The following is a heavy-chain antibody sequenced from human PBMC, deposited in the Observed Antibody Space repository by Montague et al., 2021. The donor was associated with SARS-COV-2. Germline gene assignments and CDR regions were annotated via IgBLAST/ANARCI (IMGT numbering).Heavy chain of an antibody. Sequence: SETLSLTCTVSGASISLNSHSWGWLRQPPGRGLEWITTVHNTGNSYHNSSLQSRVTISRDTSHRQVSLRLNSMTTADTAVYYCARLPTGFPNWFDTWGQGILVTVSS. J-gene: IGHJ5*02. CDR2: VHNTGNS. CDR1: GASISLNSHS. D-gene: IGHD3-9*01. CDR3: ARLPTGFPNWFDT. V-gene: IGHV4-39*01.